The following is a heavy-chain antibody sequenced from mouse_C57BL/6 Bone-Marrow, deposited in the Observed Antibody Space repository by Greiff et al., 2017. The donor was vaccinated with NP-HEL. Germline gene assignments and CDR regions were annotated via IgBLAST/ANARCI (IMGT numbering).Heavy chain of an antibody. CDR2: IYPRSGNT. Sequence: LQESGAELARPGASVKLSCKASGYTFTSYGISWVKQRTGQGLEWIGEIYPRSGNTYYNEKFKGKATLTADKSSSTAYMELRSLTSEDSAVYFCARPPYYYGSSYWYFDVWGTGTTVTVSS. CDR3: ARPPYYYGSSYWYFDV. J-gene: IGHJ1*03. CDR1: GYTFTSYG. V-gene: IGHV1-81*01. D-gene: IGHD1-1*01.